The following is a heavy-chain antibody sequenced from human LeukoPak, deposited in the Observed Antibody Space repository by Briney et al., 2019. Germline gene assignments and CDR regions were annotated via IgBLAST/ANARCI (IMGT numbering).Heavy chain of an antibody. Sequence: GASVKVSCKASGYTFTSYGISWVRQAPGQGLEWMGWISAFNGNTNYAQMLQGRLTMTTDTSSSTAYMELRSLRSDDTAVYYCARVGGQCATGMCYTSDSWGQGTLVTVSS. D-gene: IGHD2-8*01. V-gene: IGHV1-18*01. CDR3: ARVGGQCATGMCYTSDS. CDR2: ISAFNGNT. J-gene: IGHJ4*02. CDR1: GYTFTSYG.